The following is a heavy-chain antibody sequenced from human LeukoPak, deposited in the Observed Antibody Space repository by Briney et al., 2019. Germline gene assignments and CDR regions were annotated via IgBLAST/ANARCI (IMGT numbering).Heavy chain of an antibody. D-gene: IGHD6-19*01. CDR2: IYSSGST. Sequence: GGSLRLSCAASGFTVSTNYMSWVRQAPGKGLEWVSVIYSSGSTYYIDSVKGRFTISRDNSKNTLYLQMNSLSAEDTAVYYCARAPDSSGWYYYFDPWGQETLVTVSS. V-gene: IGHV3-66*01. CDR1: GFTVSTNY. J-gene: IGHJ4*02. CDR3: ARAPDSSGWYYYFDP.